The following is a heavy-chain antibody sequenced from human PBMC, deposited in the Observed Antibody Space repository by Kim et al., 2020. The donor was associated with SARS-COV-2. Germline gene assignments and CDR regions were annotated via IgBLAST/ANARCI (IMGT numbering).Heavy chain of an antibody. CDR1: GDSINSRNYY. J-gene: IGHJ5*01. V-gene: IGHV4-39*02. D-gene: IGHD2-15*01. CDR3: ARGNFCSHGSCYSVWF. Sequence: SETLSLTCSVSGDSINSRNYYWGWFRQPPGKGLEWIGSIYFSGSTYYNPSLKSRVTISVDTPKNQFSLKLSSVTAADTAVHYCARGNFCSHGSCYSVWF. CDR2: IYFSGST.